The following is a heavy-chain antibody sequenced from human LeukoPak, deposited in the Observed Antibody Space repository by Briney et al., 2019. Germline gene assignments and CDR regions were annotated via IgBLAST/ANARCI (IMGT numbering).Heavy chain of an antibody. J-gene: IGHJ4*02. V-gene: IGHV4-39*01. D-gene: IGHD3-10*01. CDR2: IYYSGST. Sequence: PSETLSLTCTVSGGSISSSSYYWGWLRQPPGKGLEWIGSIYYSGSTYYNPSLKSRVTISVDTSKNQFSLKLSSVTAADTAVYYCARRYGSGSRGLIDYWGQGTLVTVSS. CDR1: GGSISSSSYY. CDR3: ARRYGSGSRGLIDY.